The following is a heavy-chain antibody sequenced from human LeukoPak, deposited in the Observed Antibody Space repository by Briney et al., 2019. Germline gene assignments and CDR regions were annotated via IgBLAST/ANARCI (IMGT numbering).Heavy chain of an antibody. CDR3: ARFYYYGSGSSLDY. V-gene: IGHV4-59*12. J-gene: IGHJ4*02. CDR2: IYYSGST. D-gene: IGHD3-10*01. CDR1: GGSISSYY. Sequence: SETLSLTCTVSGGSISSYYWSWIRQPPGKGLEWIGYIYYSGSTNYNPSLKSRVTISVDTSKNQFSLKLSSVTAADTAVYYCARFYYYGSGSSLDYWGQGTLVTVSS.